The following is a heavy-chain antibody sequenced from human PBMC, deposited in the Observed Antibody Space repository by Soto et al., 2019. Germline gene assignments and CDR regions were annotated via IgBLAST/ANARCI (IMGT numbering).Heavy chain of an antibody. D-gene: IGHD6-19*01. V-gene: IGHV3-23*01. Sequence: EVQLLESGGGLVQPGGSLRLSCAASGFTFSSYAMSWVRQAPGKGLEWVSAISGSGGSTYYADSVKGRFTISRDNSKNTLDLQMNSRGAEDTAVYYCAKEYEYSSGWERIDYWGQGTLVTVSS. CDR1: GFTFSSYA. CDR2: ISGSGGST. CDR3: AKEYEYSSGWERIDY. J-gene: IGHJ4*02.